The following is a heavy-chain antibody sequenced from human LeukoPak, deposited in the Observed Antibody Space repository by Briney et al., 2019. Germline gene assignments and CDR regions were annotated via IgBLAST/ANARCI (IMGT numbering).Heavy chain of an antibody. V-gene: IGHV4-30-4*01. Sequence: EASETLSLTCTVSGGSISSYYWSWIRQPPGKGLEWIGYIYYSGSTYYNPSLKSRVTISVDMSKNQFSLKLSSVTAADTAVYHCASGPRDGYNDYWGQGTLVTVSS. CDR1: GGSISSYY. CDR2: IYYSGST. CDR3: ASGPRDGYNDY. D-gene: IGHD5-24*01. J-gene: IGHJ4*02.